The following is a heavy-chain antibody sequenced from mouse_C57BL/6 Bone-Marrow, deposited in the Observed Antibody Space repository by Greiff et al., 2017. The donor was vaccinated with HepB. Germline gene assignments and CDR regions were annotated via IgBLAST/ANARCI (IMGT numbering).Heavy chain of an antibody. D-gene: IGHD1-1*01. CDR3: AREGDSSPFTEYFDF. CDR1: GYTFTSYG. Sequence: QVQLKESGAELARPGASVKLSCKASGYTFTSYGISWVKQRTGQGLEWIGEIYPRSGNTYYNEKFKGKATLTADKSSSTAYMELRSLTSEDSAVYFCAREGDSSPFTEYFDFWGTGTTVTVSS. CDR2: IYPRSGNT. V-gene: IGHV1-81*01. J-gene: IGHJ1*03.